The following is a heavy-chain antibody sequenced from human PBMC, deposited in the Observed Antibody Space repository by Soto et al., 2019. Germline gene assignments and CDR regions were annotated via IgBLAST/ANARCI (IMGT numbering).Heavy chain of an antibody. D-gene: IGHD2-15*01. J-gene: IGHJ6*03. Sequence: SETLSLTCTVSGGSISSSSYYWGWIRQPPGKGLEWIGSIYYSGSTYYNPSLKSRVTISVDTSKNQFSLKLSSVTAADTAVYYCARTDCSGGSCYSPPYYYMDVWGKGTTVTVSS. CDR2: IYYSGST. V-gene: IGHV4-39*01. CDR3: ARTDCSGGSCYSPPYYYMDV. CDR1: GGSISSSSYY.